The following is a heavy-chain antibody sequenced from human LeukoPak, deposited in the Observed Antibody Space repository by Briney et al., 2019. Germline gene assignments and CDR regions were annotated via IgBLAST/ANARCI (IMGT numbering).Heavy chain of an antibody. J-gene: IGHJ3*02. CDR1: GGSFSGYY. D-gene: IGHD3-3*01. CDR3: ARHFRTSGRSTDAFDI. V-gene: IGHV4-59*08. CDR2: IYSSGST. Sequence: SETLSLTCAVYGGSFSGYYWSWIRQPPGKGLEWMGYIYSSGSTKYNPSLSGRVTISVDTSRNHFSLRLSSVTAADTAAYYCARHFRTSGRSTDAFDIWGQGTLVTVSS.